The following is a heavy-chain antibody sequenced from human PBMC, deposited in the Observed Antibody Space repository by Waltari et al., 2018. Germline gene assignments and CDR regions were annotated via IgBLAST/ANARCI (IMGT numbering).Heavy chain of an antibody. J-gene: IGHJ4*02. D-gene: IGHD6-13*01. CDR2: IYYSGSS. CDR1: GASISSSSYY. Sequence: QLQLQESGPGLVKPSETRSLTCTVSGASISSSSYYWGWIRQPPGKGLEWIGSIYYSGSSYYNPTLKSRVTISVDASKNQFSLKLSAVTAADTAVYYCAREKVEQQLDYWGQGTLVTVSS. CDR3: AREKVEQQLDY. V-gene: IGHV4-39*07.